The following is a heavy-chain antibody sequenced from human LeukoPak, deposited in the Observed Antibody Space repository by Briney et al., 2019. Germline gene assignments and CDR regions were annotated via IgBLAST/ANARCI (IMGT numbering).Heavy chain of an antibody. D-gene: IGHD2-2*01. V-gene: IGHV3-74*01. J-gene: IGHJ4*02. Sequence: PGGSLRLSCAAPGFTFSSYSMPWGRQAPGKGLVWVSRINSDGSSTSYADSVKGRFTISRDNAKNTLYLQMNSLRAEDTAVYYCARGCSSTSCMGYYWGQGTLVTVSS. CDR2: INSDGSST. CDR1: GFTFSSYS. CDR3: ARGCSSTSCMGYY.